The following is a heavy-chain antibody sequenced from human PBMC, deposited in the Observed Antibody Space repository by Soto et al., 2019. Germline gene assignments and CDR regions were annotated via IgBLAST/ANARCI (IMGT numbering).Heavy chain of an antibody. CDR2: ISGSGGST. J-gene: IGHJ4*02. Sequence: PGGSLRLSCAASGFTFSSYAMSWVRQAPGKGLEWVSAISGSGGSTYYADSVKGRFTISRDNSKNTLYLQMNSLRAEDTAVYYCAKDSSGWYWCYYFDYWGQGTLVTVSS. V-gene: IGHV3-23*01. D-gene: IGHD6-19*01. CDR1: GFTFSSYA. CDR3: AKDSSGWYWCYYFDY.